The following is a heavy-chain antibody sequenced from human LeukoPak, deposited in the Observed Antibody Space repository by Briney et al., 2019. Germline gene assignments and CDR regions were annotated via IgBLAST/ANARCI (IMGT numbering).Heavy chain of an antibody. CDR2: INPNSGGT. J-gene: IGHJ4*02. Sequence: ASVKVSCKASGGTFSSYAISWVRQAPGQGLEWMGWINPNSGGTNYAQKFQGWVTMTRDTSISTAYMELSRLRSDDTAVYYCARDEREMATIPLDYWGQGTLVTVSS. CDR3: ARDEREMATIPLDY. CDR1: GGTFSSYA. D-gene: IGHD5-24*01. V-gene: IGHV1-2*04.